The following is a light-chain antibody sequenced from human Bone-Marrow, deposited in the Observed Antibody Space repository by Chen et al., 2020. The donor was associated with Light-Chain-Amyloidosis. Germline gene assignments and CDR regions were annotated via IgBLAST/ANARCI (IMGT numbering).Light chain of an antibody. CDR2: KVT. Sequence: QSALPQPASVSGSPGPSITLSCTGTSSDVGGDNHVSWYQQHPDKAPKLMIYKVTNRPSWVPDRFSGSKADNTASLTIAGLQTEDEADYFCSSYTITNTLVFGSGTRVTVL. CDR1: SSDVGGDNH. CDR3: SSYTITNTLV. J-gene: IGLJ1*01. V-gene: IGLV2-14*01.